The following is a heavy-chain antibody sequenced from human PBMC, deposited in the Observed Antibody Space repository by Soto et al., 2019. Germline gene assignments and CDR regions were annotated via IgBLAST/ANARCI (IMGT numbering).Heavy chain of an antibody. CDR1: GFTFSSYA. Sequence: EVQLLESGGGLVQPGGSLRLSCAASGFTFSSYAMSWVRQAPGKGLEWVSTISGSGDNTFYADSVKGRFTISRDHSKNTLYLPMSSLRAEDTAVYYCAKPYSSSWYGPFDYWGQGTLVTVSS. V-gene: IGHV3-23*01. J-gene: IGHJ4*02. CDR2: ISGSGDNT. D-gene: IGHD6-13*01. CDR3: AKPYSSSWYGPFDY.